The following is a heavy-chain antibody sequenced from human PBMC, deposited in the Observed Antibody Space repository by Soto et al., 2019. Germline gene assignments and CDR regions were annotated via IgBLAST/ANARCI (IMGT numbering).Heavy chain of an antibody. CDR3: ARGPQVVADDYYYYYYMDV. J-gene: IGHJ6*03. CDR2: MNPNSGNT. Sequence: GASVKVSCKASGYTFTSYYINWVRQATGQGLEWMGWMNPNSGNTGYAQKFQGRVTMARNNSISTAYMELSSLRSEDTAVYYCARGPQVVADDYYYYYYMDVWGKGTTVTVSS. V-gene: IGHV1-8*01. CDR1: GYTFTSYY. D-gene: IGHD2-15*01.